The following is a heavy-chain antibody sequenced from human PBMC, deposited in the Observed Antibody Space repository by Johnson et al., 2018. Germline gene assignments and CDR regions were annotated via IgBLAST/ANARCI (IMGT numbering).Heavy chain of an antibody. CDR2: IWYDGRNK. D-gene: IGHD3-10*01. V-gene: IGHV3-33*01. J-gene: IGHJ6*03. CDR1: GFTFSSYG. CDR3: AGWFGDLLWRGRYYYYMDV. Sequence: QVQLLESGGGVVQPGRSLRLSCAASGFTFSSYGVHWVRQAPGKGLEWVAVIWYDGRNKYYADSVKGRFTISRDNSKNTLYLKMNSLRAEDTAVYYCAGWFGDLLWRGRYYYYMDVWGKGTTVTVSS.